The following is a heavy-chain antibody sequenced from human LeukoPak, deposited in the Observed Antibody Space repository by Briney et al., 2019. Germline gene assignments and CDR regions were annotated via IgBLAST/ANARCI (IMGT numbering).Heavy chain of an antibody. CDR2: INPNSGDT. CDR3: ARGSYDSSDFEYFHH. J-gene: IGHJ1*01. Sequence: GASVKVSCKASDYTFTSYGINWVRQAPGQGLEWMGWINPNSGDTNYAQKFQGRVTMTRDTSISTAYMELSRLTSDDTAFYYCARGSYDSSDFEYFHHWGQGALLTVSS. CDR1: DYTFTSYG. D-gene: IGHD3-22*01. V-gene: IGHV1-2*02.